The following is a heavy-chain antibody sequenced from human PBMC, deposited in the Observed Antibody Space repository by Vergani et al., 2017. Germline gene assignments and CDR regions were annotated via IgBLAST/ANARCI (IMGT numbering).Heavy chain of an antibody. Sequence: EVQLVESGGGLVKPGGSLRLSCAASGFTFSNAWMSWVRQAPGKELEWVGRIKSKTDGGTTDYAAPVKGRFTISRDDSKITLYMQMNSLKTEDTAVYYCTTDKRYDILTGSYYYYGMDVGGQGTTVTVSS. V-gene: IGHV3-15*01. CDR3: TTDKRYDILTGSYYYYGMDV. J-gene: IGHJ6*02. CDR2: IKSKTDGGTT. D-gene: IGHD3-9*01. CDR1: GFTFSNAW.